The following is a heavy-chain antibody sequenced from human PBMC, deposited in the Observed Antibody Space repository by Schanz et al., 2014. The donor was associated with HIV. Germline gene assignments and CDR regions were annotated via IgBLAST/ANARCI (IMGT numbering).Heavy chain of an antibody. CDR3: ARGLGASIWDY. CDR2: IKRDGSDK. J-gene: IGHJ4*02. CDR1: GFTVSNNY. V-gene: IGHV3-7*01. D-gene: IGHD1-26*01. Sequence: EVQLVESGGGLIQPGGSLRLSCAASGFTVSNNYMSWVRQAPGEGLEWVANIKRDGSDKYYLDSVKGRFTISRDNAKNSLSLQVNSLRADDTAVYYCARGLGASIWDYWGQGTLVTVSS.